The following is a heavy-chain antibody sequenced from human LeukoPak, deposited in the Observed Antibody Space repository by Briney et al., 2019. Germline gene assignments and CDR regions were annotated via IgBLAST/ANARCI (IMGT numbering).Heavy chain of an antibody. CDR2: ISYIGST. J-gene: IGHJ3*02. Sequence: SETLSLTCAVSDDSFSSHYRTWIRQPPGKGLEWIGYISYIGSTNYNPSLKSRVTTSIDTSKNQFSLKLSSVTAADTAVYYCARDLVTVTKGFDIWGQGTMVSVSS. D-gene: IGHD4-17*01. V-gene: IGHV4-59*11. CDR1: DDSFSSHY. CDR3: ARDLVTVTKGFDI.